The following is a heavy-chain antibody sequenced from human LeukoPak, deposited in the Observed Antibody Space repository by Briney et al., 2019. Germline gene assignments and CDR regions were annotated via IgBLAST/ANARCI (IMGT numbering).Heavy chain of an antibody. CDR3: ARGTGYSYGHDAFDI. Sequence: SETLSLTCSVSGGSISSYYWSWIRQPPGKGLEWIGFSYYSGSTNYNPSLKSRVTISVDTSKNQFSLMLSSVTAADTAVYYCARGTGYSYGHDAFDIWGQGTMVTVSS. D-gene: IGHD5-18*01. CDR2: SYYSGST. V-gene: IGHV4-59*01. J-gene: IGHJ3*02. CDR1: GGSISSYY.